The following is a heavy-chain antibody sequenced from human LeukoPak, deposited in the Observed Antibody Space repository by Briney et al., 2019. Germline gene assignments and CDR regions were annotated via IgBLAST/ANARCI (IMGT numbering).Heavy chain of an antibody. V-gene: IGHV3-21*01. J-gene: IGHJ3*02. CDR3: ARDRIQEAFDI. CDR2: ISSSSSYI. D-gene: IGHD2-15*01. CDR1: GFTVSSNY. Sequence: GGSLRLSCAASGFTVSSNYMSWVRQAPGKGLEWVSSISSSSSYIYYADSVKGRFTISRDNAKNSLYLQMNSLRAEDTAVYYCARDRIQEAFDIWGQGTMVTVSS.